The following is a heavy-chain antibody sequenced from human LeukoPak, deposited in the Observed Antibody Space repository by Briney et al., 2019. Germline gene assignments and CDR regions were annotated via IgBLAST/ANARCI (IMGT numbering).Heavy chain of an antibody. D-gene: IGHD5-18*01. V-gene: IGHV3-21*01. CDR1: GFTLSSYS. CDR2: ISSSSSYI. CDR3: ASDVDTAMVTLDY. Sequence: GGSLRLSCAASGFTLSSYSMNWVRQAPGKGLEWVSSISSSSSYIYYADSVKGRFTISRDNAKNSLYLQMNSLRAEDTAVYYCASDVDTAMVTLDYWGQGTLVTVSS. J-gene: IGHJ4*02.